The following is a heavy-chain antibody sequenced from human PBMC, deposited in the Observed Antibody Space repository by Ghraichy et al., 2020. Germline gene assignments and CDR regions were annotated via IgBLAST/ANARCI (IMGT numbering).Heavy chain of an antibody. CDR1: EGKGRSHS. D-gene: IGHD3-3*01. CDR2: ISSNSGTI. J-gene: IGHJ4*02. CDR3: ASYDFWSGYSDYDY. Sequence: GGSQNISCAASEGKGRSHSMNWVRQAPGKGLEWVAYISSNSGTIYYADSVKGRFTISRDNVKNSLYLQMNSLRAEDTAVYYCASYDFWSGYSDYDYWGQGPLVTFSS. V-gene: IGHV3-48*01.